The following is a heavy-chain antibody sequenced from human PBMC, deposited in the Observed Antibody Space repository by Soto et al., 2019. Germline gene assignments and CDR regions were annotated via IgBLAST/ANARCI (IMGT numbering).Heavy chain of an antibody. V-gene: IGHV4-59*08. CDR1: GGSISSYY. CDR2: IYYSGST. D-gene: IGHD3-10*01. Sequence: SETLSLTCTVSGGSISSYYWSWIRQPPGKGLEWIGYIYYSGSTNYNPSLKSRVTISVDTSKNQFSLKLSSVTAADTAVYYCARQEEGTYYYGSGSNTWFDPWGQGTLVTVSS. CDR3: ARQEEGTYYYGSGSNTWFDP. J-gene: IGHJ5*02.